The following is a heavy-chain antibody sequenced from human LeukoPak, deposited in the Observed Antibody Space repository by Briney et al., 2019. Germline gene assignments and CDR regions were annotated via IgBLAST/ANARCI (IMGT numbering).Heavy chain of an antibody. D-gene: IGHD5-12*01. Sequence: SETLSLTCAVYGGSFSGYYWSWIRQPPGKGLEWIGEINHSGSTNYNPSLKSRVTISVDTSKNQFSLKLSSVTAADTAVYYCARHYTLRVDIVATINGPYNWFDPWGQGTLVTVSS. J-gene: IGHJ5*02. CDR3: ARHYTLRVDIVATINGPYNWFDP. V-gene: IGHV4-34*01. CDR2: INHSGST. CDR1: GGSFSGYY.